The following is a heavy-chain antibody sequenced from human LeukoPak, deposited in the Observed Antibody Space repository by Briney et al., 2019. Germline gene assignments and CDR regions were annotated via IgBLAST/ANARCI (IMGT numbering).Heavy chain of an antibody. CDR2: IYYSGST. Sequence: SETLSLTCTVSGGSISSSNSYWGWIRQPPGKGLDWIGTIYYSGSTYYNPSLKSRVTISVDTSKHQFSLKLSSVTAADTAVYYCARHKYSGSSGPSYGFDIWGQGTMVTVSS. CDR1: GGSISSSNSY. J-gene: IGHJ3*02. CDR3: ARHKYSGSSGPSYGFDI. V-gene: IGHV4-39*01. D-gene: IGHD1-26*01.